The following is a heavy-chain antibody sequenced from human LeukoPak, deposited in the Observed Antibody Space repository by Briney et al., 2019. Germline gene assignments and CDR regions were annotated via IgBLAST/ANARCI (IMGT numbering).Heavy chain of an antibody. CDR2: INPNSGGT. Sequence: ASVTVSFKASGYTLTVYYMHWVRQAPGQGLEWMGWINPNSGGTNYAQKFQGRVTMTRDTSISTAYMELSRLGSDDTAVYYCARDGASGYLADCWGQGTLVTVSS. CDR1: GYTLTVYY. J-gene: IGHJ4*02. CDR3: ARDGASGYLADC. D-gene: IGHD3-3*01. V-gene: IGHV1-2*02.